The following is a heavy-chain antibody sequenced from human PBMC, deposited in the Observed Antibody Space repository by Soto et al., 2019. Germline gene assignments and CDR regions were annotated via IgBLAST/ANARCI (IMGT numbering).Heavy chain of an antibody. CDR2: INHSGST. J-gene: IGHJ3*02. CDR1: NGSFSVYY. Sequence: SETLSLTCAIYNGSFSVYYWTWIRQSPGKGLEWIGEINHSGSTNYNPSLKSRVTMSVDTSKNQFSLKLNSVTAADTAMYYCARDRTRRGACDIWGQGKMVTVSS. D-gene: IGHD1-1*01. CDR3: ARDRTRRGACDI. V-gene: IGHV4-34*01.